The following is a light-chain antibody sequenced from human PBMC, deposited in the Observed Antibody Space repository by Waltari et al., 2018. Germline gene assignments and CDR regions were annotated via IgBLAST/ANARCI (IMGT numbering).Light chain of an antibody. CDR2: DNN. CDR1: SPNIGNTY. CDR3: GTWDSSLSAVV. Sequence: QSVLTQPPSVSAAPGQKVTISCSRCSPNIGNTYISWYQQLPGTAPKLLIYDNNKRPSGIPDRFSGSKSGTSATLGITGLQTGDEADYYCGTWDSSLSAVVFGGGTKLTVL. V-gene: IGLV1-51*01. J-gene: IGLJ2*01.